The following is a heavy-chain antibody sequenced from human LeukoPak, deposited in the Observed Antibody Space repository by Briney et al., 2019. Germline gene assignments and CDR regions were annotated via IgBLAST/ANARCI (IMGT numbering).Heavy chain of an antibody. V-gene: IGHV1-2*02. CDR3: ARESDSSPDAFDI. J-gene: IGHJ3*02. CDR1: GYIFTGYY. D-gene: IGHD6-13*01. Sequence: ASVKVSCKASGYIFTGYYMHWVRQPPGQGLEWMGWINPNSGGTKYAQKFQGRVTMTRDRSISTAYMELSSLRSDDTAVYYCARESDSSPDAFDIWGQGTMVTVSS. CDR2: INPNSGGT.